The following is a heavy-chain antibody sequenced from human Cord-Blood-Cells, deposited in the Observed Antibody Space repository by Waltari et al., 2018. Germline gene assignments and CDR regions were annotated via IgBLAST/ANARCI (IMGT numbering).Heavy chain of an antibody. D-gene: IGHD6-25*01. CDR1: GDSVSSNSAA. J-gene: IGHJ2*01. V-gene: IGHV6-1*01. CDR3: ARHHPMGGSGYWYFDL. CDR2: TYYRSKWYN. Sequence: QVQLQQSGPGMVKPSQTLSLTCSISGDSVSSNSAAWNWLRQSQSRGLEWLGRTYYRSKWYNDYAVSVKSRITIHPDTSKNQFSLQLNSVTPEDTAVYYCARHHPMGGSGYWYFDLWGRGTLVTVSS.